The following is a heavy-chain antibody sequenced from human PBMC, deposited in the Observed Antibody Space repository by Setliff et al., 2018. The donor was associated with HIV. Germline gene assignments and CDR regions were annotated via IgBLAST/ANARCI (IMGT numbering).Heavy chain of an antibody. Sequence: PGGSLRLSCAASGFTFSSYAMSWVRQAPGKGLEWVSTISAGGGDTYYADSVKGRFTISRDKSRNTLSLQMNSLRAEDTAVYYCTRGGRPTDEYVWFDPWGQGTLVTVSS. CDR1: GFTFSSYA. V-gene: IGHV3-23*01. CDR3: TRGGRPTDEYVWFDP. D-gene: IGHD4-17*01. CDR2: ISAGGGDT. J-gene: IGHJ5*02.